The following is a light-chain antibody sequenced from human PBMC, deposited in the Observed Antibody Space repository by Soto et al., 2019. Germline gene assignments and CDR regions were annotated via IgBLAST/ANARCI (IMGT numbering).Light chain of an antibody. CDR3: CSYAGSSTFV. V-gene: IGLV2-23*02. Sequence: SALTQPASVSGSPGQSITLSCTGTSSDVGSYNLVSWYRQHPGKAPKLMIYAVSKRPSGVSNRFSGSKSGNTASLTISGLQAEDEADYYCCSYAGSSTFVFGGGTKLTVL. J-gene: IGLJ2*01. CDR2: AVS. CDR1: SSDVGSYNL.